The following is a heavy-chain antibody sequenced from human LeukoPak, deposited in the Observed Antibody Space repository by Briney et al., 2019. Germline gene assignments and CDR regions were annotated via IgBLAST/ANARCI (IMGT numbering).Heavy chain of an antibody. CDR1: GYTFTSYG. D-gene: IGHD1-7*01. Sequence: ASVKVSCKASGYTFTSYGIIWVRQAPGQGLEWMGWISAYNGNTNYAQKLQGRVTMTTDTSTSTAYMELRSLRSDDTAVYYCARDSNWNYDSYFDYWGQGTLVTVSS. J-gene: IGHJ4*02. V-gene: IGHV1-18*01. CDR2: ISAYNGNT. CDR3: ARDSNWNYDSYFDY.